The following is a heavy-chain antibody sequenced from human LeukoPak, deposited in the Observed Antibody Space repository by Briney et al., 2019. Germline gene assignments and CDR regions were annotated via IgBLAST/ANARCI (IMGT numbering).Heavy chain of an antibody. CDR1: GFIFDTHT. CDR3: VRRAAVRGMDF. J-gene: IGHJ6*02. D-gene: IGHD1-14*01. V-gene: IGHV3-23*01. CDR2: ISGSGDST. Sequence: GGFLRLSCTASGFIFDTHTLTWVRQAPGKGLEWVASISGSGDSTNYGDSVKGRFTISRDNFKRTVHLEMSNLRADDTAMYYCVRRAAVRGMDFWGLGTTVIVSS.